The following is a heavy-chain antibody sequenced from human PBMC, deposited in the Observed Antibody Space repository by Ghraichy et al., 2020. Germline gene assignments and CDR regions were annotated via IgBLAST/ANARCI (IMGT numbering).Heavy chain of an antibody. CDR1: GFTFSSYA. CDR3: VREPRADSSGYYVDAFDI. V-gene: IGHV3-30-3*01. D-gene: IGHD3-22*01. CDR2: ISYDGSNK. J-gene: IGHJ3*02. Sequence: GGSLRLSCAASGFTFSSYAMHWVRQAPGKGLEWVAVISYDGSNKYYADSVKGRFTISRDNSKNTLYLQMNSLRAEDTAVYYCVREPRADSSGYYVDAFDIWGQGTMVTVSS.